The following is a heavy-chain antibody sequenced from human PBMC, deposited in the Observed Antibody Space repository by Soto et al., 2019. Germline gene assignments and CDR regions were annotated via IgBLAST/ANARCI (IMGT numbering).Heavy chain of an antibody. D-gene: IGHD1-26*01. CDR2: VSGDGTRT. V-gene: IGHV3-23*01. CDR3: AKDRGDGNYYFDS. J-gene: IGHJ4*02. CDR1: GFTFSSHA. Sequence: GGSLRLSCAASGFTFSSHAMSWVRQPPGKGLEWASGVSGDGTRTFYPDSVKGRFTISRDNSKNTLFLQMNSLRAEDTALYYCAKDRGDGNYYFDSWGQGILVTVSS.